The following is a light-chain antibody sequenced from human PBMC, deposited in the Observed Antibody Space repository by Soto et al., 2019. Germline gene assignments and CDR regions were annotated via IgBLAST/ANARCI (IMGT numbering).Light chain of an antibody. CDR3: QHYNSYSEA. V-gene: IGKV1-5*03. Sequence: IHMSQSPSAVSEAIGGRVTITCPAIQNISSWLASYQQKPGKAPKLLIYTASTLQSGVPSRFSGSGSGTEFTLTISSLQPDDFATYYCQHYNSYSEAFGQGTKVDIK. J-gene: IGKJ1*01. CDR2: TAS. CDR1: QNISSW.